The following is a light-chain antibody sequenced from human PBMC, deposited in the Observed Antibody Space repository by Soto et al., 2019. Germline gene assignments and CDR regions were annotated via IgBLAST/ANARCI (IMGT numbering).Light chain of an antibody. CDR2: NDN. Sequence: QSVLTQPPSVSGAPGQRVTISCTGSSSNIGTGYDVHWYQQLPGTAPKLLIYNDNNRPSGVPDRFSASKSGTSASLAITGLQAEDEADYYCQSYESNLSASVFGGGTKLTVL. J-gene: IGLJ2*01. CDR1: SSNIGTGYD. CDR3: QSYESNLSASV. V-gene: IGLV1-40*01.